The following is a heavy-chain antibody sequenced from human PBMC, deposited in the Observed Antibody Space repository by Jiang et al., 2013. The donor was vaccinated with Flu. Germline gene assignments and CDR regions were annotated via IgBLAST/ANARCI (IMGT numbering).Heavy chain of an antibody. CDR2: IYHSGST. D-gene: IGHD5-18*01. J-gene: IGHJ3*02. CDR1: GGSISSSNW. Sequence: SGPGLVKPSGTLSLTCAVSGGSISSSNWWSWVRQPPGKGLEWIGKIYHSGSTNYNSSLKSRVTISVRKSKNQFSLKLSSVTAADTAVYYCARVVTASEAFDIWGQGTMVTVSS. V-gene: IGHV4-4*02. CDR3: ARVVTASEAFDI.